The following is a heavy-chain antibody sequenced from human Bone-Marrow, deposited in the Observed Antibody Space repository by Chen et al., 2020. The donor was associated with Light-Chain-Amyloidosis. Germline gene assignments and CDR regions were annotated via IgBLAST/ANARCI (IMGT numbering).Heavy chain of an antibody. CDR2: VNHRGTT. CDR3: ARNSPPYCRGISCTNFDF. J-gene: IGHJ4*02. V-gene: IGHV4-34*01. D-gene: IGHD2-15*01. CDR1: GGSFSGYY. Sequence: QVQLQQWGAGLLKPSETLSLTCAVYGGSFSGYYWNWIRQTPGKGLEWIGEVNHRGTTNYHPSLKVRVTMSVDTSGNQFSLNLTPVTAAATALCYCARNSPPYCRGISCTNFDFWGQGTLVSVSS.